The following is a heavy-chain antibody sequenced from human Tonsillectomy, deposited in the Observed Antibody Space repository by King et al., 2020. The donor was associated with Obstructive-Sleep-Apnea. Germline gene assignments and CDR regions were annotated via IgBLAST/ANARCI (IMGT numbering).Heavy chain of an antibody. Sequence: VQLVESGGGLVQPGGSLRLSCAASGFTFSSYAMNWVRQAPGKGLEWVSAISCSGVSTYYADSVKGRFTISRDNSKNTLYLQMNSLRAEDTAVYYCANLPAMYYYDSSGREYFQHWGQGTLVTVSS. J-gene: IGHJ1*01. D-gene: IGHD3-22*01. CDR1: GFTFSSYA. CDR2: ISCSGVST. CDR3: ANLPAMYYYDSSGREYFQH. V-gene: IGHV3-23*04.